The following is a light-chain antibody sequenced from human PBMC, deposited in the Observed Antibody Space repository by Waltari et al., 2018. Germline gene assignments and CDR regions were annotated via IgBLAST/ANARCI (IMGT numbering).Light chain of an antibody. Sequence: QQHPGKAPKLMVYYFSNRTSGVSNRFSGSNSGNTASLTISGLHAEDEADYYCSSYTSSSTVVVGGWTKLTVL. J-gene: IGLJ2*01. CDR3: SSYTSSSTVV. V-gene: IGLV2-14*03. CDR2: YFS.